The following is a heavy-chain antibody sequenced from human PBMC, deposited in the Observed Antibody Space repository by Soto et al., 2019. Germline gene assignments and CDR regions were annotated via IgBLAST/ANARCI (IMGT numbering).Heavy chain of an antibody. CDR3: AKTPRHCSGGTCYAGYFEE. CDR2: VSGSGGNT. D-gene: IGHD2-15*01. J-gene: IGHJ4*02. CDR1: GFTLSSYA. Sequence: EVQLLESGGGLIQPGGSLRLSCAASGFTLSSYAMSWVRQAPGKGLEWVSTVSGSGGNTYYADSVKGRFTISRDNSTNPLSXQLNSLRAEDTAVYYCAKTPRHCSGGTCYAGYFEEWGQGTLVTVSS. V-gene: IGHV3-23*01.